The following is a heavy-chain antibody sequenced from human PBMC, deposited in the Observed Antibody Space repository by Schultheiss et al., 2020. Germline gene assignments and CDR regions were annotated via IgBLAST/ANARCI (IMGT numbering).Heavy chain of an antibody. V-gene: IGHV3-15*01. CDR3: TAAMIVVVIGGPDY. D-gene: IGHD3-22*01. CDR1: GFTFSNAW. CDR2: IKSKTDGGTT. J-gene: IGHJ4*02. Sequence: ETLSLTCAASGFTFSNAWMSWVRQAPGKGLEWVGRIKSKTDGGTTDYAAPVKGRFTISRDDSKNTLYLQMNSLKTEDTAVYYCTAAMIVVVIGGPDYWGQGTLVTVSS.